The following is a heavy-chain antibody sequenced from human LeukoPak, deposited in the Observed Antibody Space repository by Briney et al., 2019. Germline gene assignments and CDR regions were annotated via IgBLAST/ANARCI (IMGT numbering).Heavy chain of an antibody. CDR3: ARLRSSGWQFDY. V-gene: IGHV3-11*06. CDR2: ISSSSSYT. Sequence: GGSLRLSCAASGFTYSDYYMSWIRPAPGKGLEWVSYISSSSSYTHYADSLKGRFTISRDNAKNSLYLQMNSLRAEDTAVYYCARLRSSGWQFDYWGQGTLVTVSS. CDR1: GFTYSDYY. J-gene: IGHJ4*02. D-gene: IGHD6-19*01.